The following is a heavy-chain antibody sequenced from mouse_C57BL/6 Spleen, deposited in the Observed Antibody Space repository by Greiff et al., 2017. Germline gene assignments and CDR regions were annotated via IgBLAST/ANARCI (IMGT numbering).Heavy chain of an antibody. Sequence: QVTLKESGPGILQSSQTLSLTCSFSGFSLSTSGMGVSWIRQPSGKGLEWLAHIYWDDDKRYNPSLKSRLTISKDTSRNQVFLKITSVDTADTATYYCARREDNLYAMDYWGQGTSVTVSS. V-gene: IGHV8-12*01. J-gene: IGHJ4*01. CDR1: GFSLSTSGMG. CDR3: ARREDNLYAMDY. CDR2: IYWDDDK. D-gene: IGHD1-3*01.